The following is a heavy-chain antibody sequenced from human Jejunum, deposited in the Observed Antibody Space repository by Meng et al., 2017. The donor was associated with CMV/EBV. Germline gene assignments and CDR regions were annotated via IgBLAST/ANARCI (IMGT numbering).Heavy chain of an antibody. J-gene: IGHJ4*02. D-gene: IGHD3-22*01. CDR1: FWGYA. CDR2: ISVSSETI. CDR3: PRDRVRTYDSTSAKDY. Sequence: FWGYAMRWVHPATGKGLGWVASISVSSETIHYADSVEGRLANSRDNSKNTLYLQMNNLRGEDTTVYYSPRDRVRTYDSTSAKDYWGQGTLVTVSS. V-gene: IGHV3-23*01.